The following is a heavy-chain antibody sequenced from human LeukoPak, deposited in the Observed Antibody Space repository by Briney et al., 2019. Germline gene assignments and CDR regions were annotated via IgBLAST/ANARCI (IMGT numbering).Heavy chain of an antibody. CDR3: VRHRGYFADWYFDL. J-gene: IGHJ2*01. CDR1: GGSISSYY. Sequence: SETLSLTCTVSGGSISSYYWSWFRQPPGKGLEWIAYTRVNGKSNYTPSLKSRVAISLDTSKNQFSLRLTSVTAADTALYYCVRHRGYFADWYFDLWGRGTLVTVSS. D-gene: IGHD3-22*01. CDR2: TRVNGKS. V-gene: IGHV4-59*08.